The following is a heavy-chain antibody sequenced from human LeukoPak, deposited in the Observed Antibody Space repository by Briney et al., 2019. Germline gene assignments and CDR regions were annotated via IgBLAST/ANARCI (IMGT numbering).Heavy chain of an antibody. CDR2: ISGSGGST. Sequence: PGGSLRLSCAASGFTFSSYGMSWVRQAPGKGLEWVSAISGSGGSTYCADSVKGRFTISRDNSKNTLYLQMNSLRAEDTAVYYCAKEIGGYYDCLDYWGQGTLVTVSS. D-gene: IGHD3-22*01. CDR3: AKEIGGYYDCLDY. V-gene: IGHV3-23*01. CDR1: GFTFSSYG. J-gene: IGHJ4*02.